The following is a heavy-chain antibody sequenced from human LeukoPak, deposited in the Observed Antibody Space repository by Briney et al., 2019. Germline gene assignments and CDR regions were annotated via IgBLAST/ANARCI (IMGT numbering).Heavy chain of an antibody. CDR3: ARHVAAAGTVDY. CDR2: IYTSGST. V-gene: IGHV4-61*02. J-gene: IGHJ4*02. CDR1: GGSISSGSYY. D-gene: IGHD6-13*01. Sequence: SETLSLTCTVSGGSISSGSYYWSWIRQPAGKGLEWIGRIYTSGSTNYNPSLKSRVTISVDTSKNQFSLKLSSVTAADTAVYYCARHVAAAGTVDYWGQGTLVTVSS.